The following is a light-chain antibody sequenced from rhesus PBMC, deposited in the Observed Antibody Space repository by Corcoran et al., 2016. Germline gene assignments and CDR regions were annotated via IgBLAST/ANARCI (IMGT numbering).Light chain of an antibody. J-gene: IGKJ4*01. CDR3: YQHSSGLT. Sequence: TQSPATLSLSPGERATLSCRASQSVSSYLAWYQQKPGQAPRLLIYGVTSRATGIPDRFSGSGSGTDFTLTISRLEPEDVGVYHCYQHSSGLTFGGGTKVEIK. V-gene: IGKV3-10*01. CDR2: GVT. CDR1: QSVSSY.